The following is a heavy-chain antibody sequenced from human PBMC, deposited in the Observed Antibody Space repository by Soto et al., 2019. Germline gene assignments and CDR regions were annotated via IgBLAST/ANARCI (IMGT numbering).Heavy chain of an antibody. CDR3: ARDGYSSSWYVPYYYYYGMDV. D-gene: IGHD6-13*01. CDR1: GGTFSSYA. J-gene: IGHJ6*02. Sequence: GASVKVSCKASGGTFSSYAISWVRQAPGQGLEWMGGIIPIFGTANYAQKFQGRVTITADESTSTAYMELSSLRSEDTAVYYCARDGYSSSWYVPYYYYYGMDVWGQGTTVTVSS. CDR2: IIPIFGTA. V-gene: IGHV1-69*13.